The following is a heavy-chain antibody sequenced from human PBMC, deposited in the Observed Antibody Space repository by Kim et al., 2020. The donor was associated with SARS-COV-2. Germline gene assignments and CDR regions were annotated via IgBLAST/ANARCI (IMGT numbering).Heavy chain of an antibody. CDR3: AKDRLYDSSGHYYSFDY. J-gene: IGHJ4*02. V-gene: IGHV3-30*02. Sequence: VEGRFTISRDNSKNTLYLQMNSLRGEDTAVYYCAKDRLYDSSGHYYSFDYWGQGTLVTVSS. D-gene: IGHD3-22*01.